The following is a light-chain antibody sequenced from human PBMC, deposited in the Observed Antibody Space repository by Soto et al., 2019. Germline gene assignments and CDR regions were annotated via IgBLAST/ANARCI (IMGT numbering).Light chain of an antibody. J-gene: IGKJ4*01. CDR1: QSVSSN. CDR2: GAS. Sequence: EIVMTQSPATLSVSPGERATLSCRASQSVSSNLAWYQQKPGQAPRLLIYGASTRATGIPARFSGSGSGTEFTLTFSSLQFEDFAVYYCQQYNNWPLFGGGTKV. V-gene: IGKV3-15*01. CDR3: QQYNNWPL.